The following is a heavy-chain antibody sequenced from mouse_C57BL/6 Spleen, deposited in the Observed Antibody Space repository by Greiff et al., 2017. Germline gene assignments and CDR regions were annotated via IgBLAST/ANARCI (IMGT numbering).Heavy chain of an antibody. J-gene: IGHJ2*01. CDR2: IYPGNGYT. Sequence: EVQLQQSGAELVMPGSSVKMSCKASGYTFTSYWINWVKQRPGQGLVWIGYIYPGNGYTKYNEKFKGKATLTSDTSSSTAYMQLSSLTSEDSAIYCCARSYFDYWGQGTTLTVSS. CDR3: ARSYFDY. CDR1: GYTFTSYW. V-gene: IGHV1-58*01.